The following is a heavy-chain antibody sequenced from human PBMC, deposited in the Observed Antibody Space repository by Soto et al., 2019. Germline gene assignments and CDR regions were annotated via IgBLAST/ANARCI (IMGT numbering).Heavy chain of an antibody. V-gene: IGHV3-23*01. CDR3: ARVLCGSSSCHYYFYGMDV. Sequence: EVQLLESGGGLVQPGGSLRLSCAASGFSFSSYAMNWVRQAPGKGLECVSVISGSDSSTYYADSVEGRFTISRDNSKNTLYLQMNSLRAEVTAVYYCARVLCGSSSCHYYFYGMDVWGQGTTVTVSS. D-gene: IGHD6-6*01. CDR1: GFSFSSYA. J-gene: IGHJ6*02. CDR2: ISGSDSST.